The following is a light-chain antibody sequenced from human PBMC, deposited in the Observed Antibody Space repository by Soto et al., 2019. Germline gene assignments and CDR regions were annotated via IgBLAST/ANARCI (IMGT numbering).Light chain of an antibody. Sequence: EIQLTQPPSTLSAPVEDRVIITCWASPSISGWLAWHQQKPGKDPTFLIYDASALQRGVLLRFSGSGSGTEFTLTISSLQPDDFATYYCQQYDSFSVTFGQGTKVDIK. V-gene: IGKV1-5*01. J-gene: IGKJ1*01. CDR3: QQYDSFSVT. CDR2: DAS. CDR1: PSISGW.